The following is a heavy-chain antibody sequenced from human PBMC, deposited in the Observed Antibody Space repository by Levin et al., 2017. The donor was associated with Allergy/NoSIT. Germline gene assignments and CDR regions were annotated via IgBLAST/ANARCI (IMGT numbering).Heavy chain of an antibody. J-gene: IGHJ3*02. CDR3: ARCIPRDAFDI. Sequence: AASVKVSCKASGDTFSTHAISWLRQAPGQGLEWVGENIPFFGTTNYAQKFQGRVTITADKSTSAYMELSSLISEDTAVYYCARCIPRDAFDIWGQGTMVTVSS. CDR2: NIPFFGTT. CDR1: GDTFSTHA. V-gene: IGHV1-69*06.